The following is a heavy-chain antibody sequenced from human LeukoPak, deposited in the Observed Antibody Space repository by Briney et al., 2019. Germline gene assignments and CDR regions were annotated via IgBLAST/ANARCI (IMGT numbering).Heavy chain of an antibody. Sequence: GGSLRLSCAASGFTFTTYWMHWVRQAPGKGLVWVSHINSDGSITSYVDSVKGRFTISRDNAKNTLYLQMNSLRAEDTAVYYCARDAVDTANAVWGQGTTVTVSS. D-gene: IGHD5-18*01. V-gene: IGHV3-74*01. J-gene: IGHJ6*02. CDR1: GFTFTTYW. CDR2: INSDGSIT. CDR3: ARDAVDTANAV.